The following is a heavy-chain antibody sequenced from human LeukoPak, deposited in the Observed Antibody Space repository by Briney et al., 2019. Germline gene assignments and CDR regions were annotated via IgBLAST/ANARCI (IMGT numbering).Heavy chain of an antibody. CDR1: GFTFDDYG. CDR3: AKDPVEQWEERFDY. CDR2: ISGSGGST. J-gene: IGHJ4*02. V-gene: IGHV3-23*01. D-gene: IGHD6-19*01. Sequence: PGGSLRLSCAASGFTFDDYGMSWVRQAPGKGLQWVSAISGSGGSTYYADSVKGRFTISRDNSKNTLYLQMNSLRAADTAVYYCAKDPVEQWEERFDYWGQVTLVTVSS.